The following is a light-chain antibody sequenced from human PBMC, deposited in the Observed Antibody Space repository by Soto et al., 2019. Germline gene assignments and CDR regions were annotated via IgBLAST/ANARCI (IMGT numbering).Light chain of an antibody. CDR2: EVS. Sequence: QSVLTQPASVSGSPGQSITISCTGTSSDIGGSNSVSWYQQHPGQAPKLMISEVSNRPSGVSNRFSGSKSGNTASLTISGLQAEDEADYYGSASTSGRTPFVVAAGTKVTVL. V-gene: IGLV2-14*01. CDR1: SSDIGGSNS. CDR3: SASTSGRTPFV. J-gene: IGLJ1*01.